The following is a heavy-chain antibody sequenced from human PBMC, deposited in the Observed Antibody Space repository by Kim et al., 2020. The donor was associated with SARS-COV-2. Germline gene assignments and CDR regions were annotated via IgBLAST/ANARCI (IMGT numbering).Heavy chain of an antibody. J-gene: IGHJ6*02. Sequence: SETLSLTCTVSGGSISSYYWSWIRQPPGKGLEWIGYIYYSGSTNYNPSLKSRVTISVDTSKNQFSLKLSSVTAADTAVYYCARVPIRYYGMDVWCQGTTVTVSS. CDR1: GGSISSYY. V-gene: IGHV4-59*01. CDR3: ARVPIRYYGMDV. CDR2: IYYSGST.